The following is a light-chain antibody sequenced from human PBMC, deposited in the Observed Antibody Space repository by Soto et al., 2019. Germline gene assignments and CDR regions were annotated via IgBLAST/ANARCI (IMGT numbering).Light chain of an antibody. Sequence: DIQMPQSPSSLSASVGDRVTITCRASQTISHYLNWYQQKPGKAPKLLIYGASSLQSGVPSRFSGSGSGTDFTLSISSLQPEDFATYYCEQSYSTRWTFGQGTKVEIK. V-gene: IGKV1-39*01. CDR1: QTISHY. J-gene: IGKJ1*01. CDR2: GAS. CDR3: EQSYSTRWT.